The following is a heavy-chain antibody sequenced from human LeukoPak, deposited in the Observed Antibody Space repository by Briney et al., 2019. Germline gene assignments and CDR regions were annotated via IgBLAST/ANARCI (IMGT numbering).Heavy chain of an antibody. D-gene: IGHD3-9*01. J-gene: IGHJ5*02. V-gene: IGHV4-59*08. CDR3: ARHRAGDYDILTGYYPAYWFDP. CDR2: IYYSGST. CDR1: GGSISSYY. Sequence: KASETLSLTCTVSGGSISSYYWSWIRQPPGKGLEWIGYIYYSGSTNYNPSLKGRVTISVDTSKNQFSLKLSSVTAADTAVYYCARHRAGDYDILTGYYPAYWFDPWGQGTLVTVSS.